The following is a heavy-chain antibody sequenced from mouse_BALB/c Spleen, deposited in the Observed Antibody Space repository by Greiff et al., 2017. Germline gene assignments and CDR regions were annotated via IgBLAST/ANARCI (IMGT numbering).Heavy chain of an antibody. CDR2: ISSGSSTI. D-gene: IGHD2-4*01. CDR1: GFTFSSFG. V-gene: IGHV5-17*02. CDR3: ARGITTDYFDY. J-gene: IGHJ2*01. Sequence: EVKLVESGGGLVQPGGSRKLSCAASGFTFSSFGMHWVRQAPEKGLEWVAYISSGSSTIYYADTVKGRFTISRDNPKNTLFLQMTSLRSEDTAMYYCARGITTDYFDYWGQGTTLTVSS.